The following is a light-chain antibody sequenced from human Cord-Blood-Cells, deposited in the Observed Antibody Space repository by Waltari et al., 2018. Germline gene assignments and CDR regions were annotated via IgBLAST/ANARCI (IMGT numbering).Light chain of an antibody. CDR2: DAS. CDR3: QQRSNWPRT. V-gene: IGKV3-11*01. CDR1: PRVSSY. Sequence: EIVLTQSPATLSLSPGERANLSCRASPRVSSYLAWYQQKPGQAPRLLIYDASHRATGIPARFSSSGAGTDFSLTISSLEPEDFAGYYCQQRSNWPRTFGQGTKLEIK. J-gene: IGKJ2*01.